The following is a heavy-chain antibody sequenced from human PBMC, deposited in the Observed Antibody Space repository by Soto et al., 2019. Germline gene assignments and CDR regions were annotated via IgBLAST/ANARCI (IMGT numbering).Heavy chain of an antibody. CDR1: GYTFTSYD. CDR3: ARVGPELYYDFWSGYSFYYYYGMDV. CDR2: MNPNSGNT. D-gene: IGHD3-3*01. V-gene: IGHV1-8*01. J-gene: IGHJ6*02. Sequence: EASVKVSCKASGYTFTSYDINWVRQATGQGLEWMGWMNPNSGNTGYAQKFQGRVTMTRNTSISTAYMELSSLRSEDTAVYYCARVGPELYYDFWSGYSFYYYYGMDVWGQGTTVTVAS.